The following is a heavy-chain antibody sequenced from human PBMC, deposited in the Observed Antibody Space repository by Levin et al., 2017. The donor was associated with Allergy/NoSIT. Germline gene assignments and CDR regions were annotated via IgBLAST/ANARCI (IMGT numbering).Heavy chain of an antibody. J-gene: IGHJ5*02. CDR2: IWYDGSNK. Sequence: GGSLRLSCAASGFTFSSYGMHWVRQAPGKGLEWVAVIWYDGSNKYYADSVKGRFTISRDNSKNTLYLQMNSLRAEDTAVYYCARAATALWADILTGGGFDPWGQGTLVTVSS. CDR3: ARAATALWADILTGGGFDP. D-gene: IGHD3-9*01. CDR1: GFTFSSYG. V-gene: IGHV3-33*01.